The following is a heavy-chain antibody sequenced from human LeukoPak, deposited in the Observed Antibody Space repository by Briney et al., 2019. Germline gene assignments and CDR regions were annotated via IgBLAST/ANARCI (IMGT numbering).Heavy chain of an antibody. CDR2: IWYDGSNK. J-gene: IGHJ4*02. CDR1: GFIFSNYG. D-gene: IGHD6-6*01. Sequence: GGSLRLSCAASGFIFSNYGMHWVRQAPGKGLEWVAVIWYDGSNKYYADSVKGRFTISRDNSKNTLYLQMNSLRAEDTAVYYCARDRYSSSSEGPFDYWGQGTLVTVSS. CDR3: ARDRYSSSSEGPFDY. V-gene: IGHV3-33*08.